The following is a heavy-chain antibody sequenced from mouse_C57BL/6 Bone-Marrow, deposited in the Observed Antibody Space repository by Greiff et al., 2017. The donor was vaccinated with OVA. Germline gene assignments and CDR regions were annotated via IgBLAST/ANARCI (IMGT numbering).Heavy chain of an antibody. Sequence: VQLKQSVAELVRPGASVKLSCTASGFNIKNTYMHWVKQRPEQGLEWIGRIDPANGNTKYAPKFQGKATITADPSSNTAYLQLSSLTSEDTAIYYCARDYYGSSYPFSYWGQGTLVTVSA. V-gene: IGHV14-3*01. CDR3: ARDYYGSSYPFSY. CDR1: GFNIKNTY. CDR2: IDPANGNT. J-gene: IGHJ3*01. D-gene: IGHD1-1*01.